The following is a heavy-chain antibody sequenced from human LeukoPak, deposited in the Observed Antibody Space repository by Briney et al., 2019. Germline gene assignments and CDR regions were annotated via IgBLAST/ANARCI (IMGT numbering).Heavy chain of an antibody. CDR1: GYTCTSYA. Sequence: ASVTVSCKASGYTCTSYAMHWVRQAHGQRLERMGWINAGNGNTKYSQEFQGRVTITRDTSASTAYMELSSLRSEDMAVYYCARGDVEMATGIDPSGQGALVTVSS. CDR3: ARGDVEMATGIDP. D-gene: IGHD5-24*01. V-gene: IGHV1-3*03. J-gene: IGHJ5*02. CDR2: INAGNGNT.